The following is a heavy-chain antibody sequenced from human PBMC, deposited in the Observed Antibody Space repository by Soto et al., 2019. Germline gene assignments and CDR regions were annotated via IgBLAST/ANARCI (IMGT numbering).Heavy chain of an antibody. J-gene: IGHJ6*03. D-gene: IGHD3-3*01. CDR1: GFTFSSYW. Sequence: GGSLRLSCAASGFTFSSYWMSWVRQAPGKGLEWVANIKPDGSEKYYVDSVKGRFTISRDNAKNSLYLQMNSLRAEDTAVYYCARTNHYDFWSGYYYYYYYMDVWGKGTTVTVSS. V-gene: IGHV3-7*03. CDR3: ARTNHYDFWSGYYYYYYYMDV. CDR2: IKPDGSEK.